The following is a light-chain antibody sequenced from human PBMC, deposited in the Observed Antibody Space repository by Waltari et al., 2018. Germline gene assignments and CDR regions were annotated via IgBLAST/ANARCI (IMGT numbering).Light chain of an antibody. V-gene: IGLV2-14*01. CDR1: SSDVGGYHY. J-gene: IGLJ2*01. Sequence: QSALTQPASVSGSPGQSITISCTGTSSDVGGYHYASWYQQHPGKAPKLMIYEVSDRPSGVSNRFAGSKSGNTASLSISGLQAEDEADYISSSYTSSSTLVFGGGTKLTVL. CDR3: SSYTSSSTLV. CDR2: EVS.